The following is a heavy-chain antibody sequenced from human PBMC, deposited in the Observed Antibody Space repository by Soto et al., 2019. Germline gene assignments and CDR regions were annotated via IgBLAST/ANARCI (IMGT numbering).Heavy chain of an antibody. CDR1: GFSLSNNGEA. Sequence: QITLKESGPTLVKPTQTLTLTCTFSGFSLSNNGEAVGWFRQSPGKALEWLVLIYWDDDNRYNPTLRTRLSTTKDTSKNQVVLTLTNMDPLDTAIYYCARYVATSPAGWFEPWGQGIPVTVSS. CDR2: IYWDDDN. J-gene: IGHJ5*02. CDR3: ARYVATSPAGWFEP. V-gene: IGHV2-5*02. D-gene: IGHD3-10*02.